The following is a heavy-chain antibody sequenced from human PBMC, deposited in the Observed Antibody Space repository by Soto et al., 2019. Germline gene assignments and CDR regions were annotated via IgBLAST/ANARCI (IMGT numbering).Heavy chain of an antibody. CDR3: ARGGERVAMPSGS. CDR2: SYDSGST. V-gene: IGHV4-59*01. D-gene: IGHD2-2*01. CDR1: GGSISSYY. J-gene: IGHJ5*02. Sequence: QVQLQESGPGLVKPSETLSLTCTVSGGSISSYYWCWIRQPPGPGLGRVGYSYDSGSTNYNPSRKRPVTRSVDTSKNPSTLKLSPVTAADTAVDYWARGGERVAMPSGSWGQGTLVTVSS.